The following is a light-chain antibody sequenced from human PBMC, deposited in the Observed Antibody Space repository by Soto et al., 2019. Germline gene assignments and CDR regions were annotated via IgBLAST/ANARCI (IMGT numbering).Light chain of an antibody. Sequence: EIVLTQSPATLSLSPGERATLYCWASQSVSSYLAWYQQKPGQASMLLIYDASNRATGIPARFSGSGSGTDFTLTISSLEPEDFAVYYCQQRSNWLTFGGGTKVEIK. J-gene: IGKJ4*01. CDR2: DAS. V-gene: IGKV3-11*01. CDR3: QQRSNWLT. CDR1: QSVSSY.